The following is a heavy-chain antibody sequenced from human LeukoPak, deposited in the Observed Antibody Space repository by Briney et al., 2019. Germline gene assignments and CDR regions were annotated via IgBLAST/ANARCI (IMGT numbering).Heavy chain of an antibody. V-gene: IGHV4-61*01. CDR3: AREGYDILTGYYRAYNWFDP. D-gene: IGHD3-9*01. CDR1: GGSVSSGSYY. Sequence: SETLSLTWTVSGGSVSSGSYYWSWIRQPPGKGLEWIGYIYYSGSTNYNPSLKSRVTISVDTSKNQFSLKLSSVTAADTAVYYCAREGYDILTGYYRAYNWFDPWGQGTLVTVSS. J-gene: IGHJ5*02. CDR2: IYYSGST.